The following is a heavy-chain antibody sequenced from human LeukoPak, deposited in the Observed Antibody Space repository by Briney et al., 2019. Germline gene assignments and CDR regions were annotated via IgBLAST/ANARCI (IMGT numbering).Heavy chain of an antibody. D-gene: IGHD6-13*01. CDR1: GDSVSSNRAA. J-gene: IGHJ4*02. Sequence: SQTLSLTRAISGDSVSSNRAAWNWIRHSPSRGLEWLGRTYYRSKWYNDHAVSVKSRITINPDTSKNQFSLQLNSVTPEDTAVYYCARLNGSSWVGEGDFDYWGQGTLVTVSS. CDR3: ARLNGSSWVGEGDFDY. V-gene: IGHV6-1*01. CDR2: TYYRSKWYN.